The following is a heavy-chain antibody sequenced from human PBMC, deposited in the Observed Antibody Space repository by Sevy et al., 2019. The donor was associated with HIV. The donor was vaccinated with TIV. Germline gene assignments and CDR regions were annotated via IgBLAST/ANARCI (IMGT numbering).Heavy chain of an antibody. CDR2: IYPGDSDT. J-gene: IGHJ6*02. CDR1: GYSFTNYW. V-gene: IGHV5-51*01. Sequence: GESLKISCKASGYSFTNYWVAWVRQMPGKGLEWMGTIYPGDSDTRYSPSFQGQVTISVDKSISSANLQWRSLKASDSAMYYCARLPNKGGLDYYFGMDAWGQGTTVTVSS. D-gene: IGHD3-16*01. CDR3: ARLPNKGGLDYYFGMDA.